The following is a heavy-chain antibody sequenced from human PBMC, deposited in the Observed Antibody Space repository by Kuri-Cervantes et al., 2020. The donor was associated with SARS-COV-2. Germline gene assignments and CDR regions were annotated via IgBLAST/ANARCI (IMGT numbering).Heavy chain of an antibody. CDR1: GGSFSSYA. Sequence: SVKVSCKTSGGSFSSYAISWVRQAPGQGLEWMGRIIPIVGVPNYAQNFQGRVTITADTSTSTAYVELSSLRSEDTAVYHCARETSRTSGTGYYFNYWGQGTLVTVSS. D-gene: IGHD6-19*01. CDR3: ARETSRTSGTGYYFNY. V-gene: IGHV1-69*04. J-gene: IGHJ4*02. CDR2: IIPIVGVP.